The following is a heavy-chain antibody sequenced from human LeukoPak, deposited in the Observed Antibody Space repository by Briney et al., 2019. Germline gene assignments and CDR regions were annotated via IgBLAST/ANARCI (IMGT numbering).Heavy chain of an antibody. CDR3: ARTTPSGDY. CDR1: GYTLTELS. D-gene: IGHD1-7*01. V-gene: IGHV1-24*01. Sequence: ASVKVSCKVSGYTLTELSMHWVRQAPGKGLEWMGGFDPEDGETIYAQKFQGRVTMTRDTSTSTVYMELSSLRSEDTAVYYCARTTPSGDYWGQGTLVTVSS. CDR2: FDPEDGET. J-gene: IGHJ4*02.